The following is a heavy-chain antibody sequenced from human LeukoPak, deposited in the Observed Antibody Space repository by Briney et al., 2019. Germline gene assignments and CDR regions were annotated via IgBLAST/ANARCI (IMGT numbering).Heavy chain of an antibody. Sequence: GGSLRLSCAASRFTFSSYAMSWVSQAPGKGLEWVSLISGSGGSTYYADSVKGRFTISRDNSKNTLYLQMNSLRVEDTAVYYCAIGNIAALRDIMDVWGQGTTVTVSS. D-gene: IGHD6-6*01. CDR1: RFTFSSYA. CDR2: ISGSGGST. V-gene: IGHV3-23*01. CDR3: AIGNIAALRDIMDV. J-gene: IGHJ6*02.